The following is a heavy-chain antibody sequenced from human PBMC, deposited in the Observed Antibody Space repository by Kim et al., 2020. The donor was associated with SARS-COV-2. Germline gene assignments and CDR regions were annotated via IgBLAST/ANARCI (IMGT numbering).Heavy chain of an antibody. CDR3: AHYSSSWYYFDY. V-gene: IGHV2-5*01. J-gene: IGHJ4*02. D-gene: IGHD6-13*01. Sequence: RYSPSLKSRLTLTKDTSKNQVVLTMTNMDPVDTATYYCAHYSSSWYYFDYWGQGTLVTVSS.